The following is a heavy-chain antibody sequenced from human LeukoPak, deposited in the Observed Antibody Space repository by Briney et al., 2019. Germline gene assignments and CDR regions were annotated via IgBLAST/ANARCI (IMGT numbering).Heavy chain of an antibody. CDR1: GFAFSGYA. CDR2: ISGSGGGT. Sequence: GGSLRLSCAASGFAFSGYAMTWVRQAPGKGLEWVSAISGSGGGTYYADSVKGRFTISRDNSKNTLYLQMNSLRAEDTAVYYCARGNTLEYDSSGAFDYWGQGTLVTVSS. CDR3: ARGNTLEYDSSGAFDY. V-gene: IGHV3-23*01. D-gene: IGHD3-22*01. J-gene: IGHJ4*02.